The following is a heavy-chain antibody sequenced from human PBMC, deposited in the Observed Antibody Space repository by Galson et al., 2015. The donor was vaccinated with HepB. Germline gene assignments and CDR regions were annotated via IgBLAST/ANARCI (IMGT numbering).Heavy chain of an antibody. CDR1: GFTFSDYY. D-gene: IGHD3-16*01. CDR3: AREGWGLGPYYFDY. V-gene: IGHV3-11*06. CDR2: ISSSSSYT. Sequence: SLRLSCAASGFTFSDYYMSWIRQAPGKGLEWVSYISSSSSYTNYADSVKGRFTISRDNAKNSLYLQMNSLRAEDTAVYYCAREGWGLGPYYFDYWGQGTLVTVSS. J-gene: IGHJ4*02.